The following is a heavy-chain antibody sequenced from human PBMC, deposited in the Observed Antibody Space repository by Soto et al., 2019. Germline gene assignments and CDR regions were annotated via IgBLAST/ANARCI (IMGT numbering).Heavy chain of an antibody. Sequence: EVQLVESGGGLVQPGGSLRLSCAASGFTFSIYWMHWVRQAPGKGLVWVSRMNMDGSRTSYADFAKGRFTISRDDAKSTVYLQMINLRAEDTAVYYCVRGDGDRYDGHGYLGRHWGQGPLVTVSS. J-gene: IGHJ4*02. CDR3: VRGDGDRYDGHGYLGRH. D-gene: IGHD2-21*01. CDR1: GFTFSIYW. V-gene: IGHV3-74*01. CDR2: MNMDGSRT.